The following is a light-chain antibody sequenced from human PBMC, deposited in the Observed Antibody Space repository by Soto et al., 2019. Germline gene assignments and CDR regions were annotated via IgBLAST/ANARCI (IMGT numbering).Light chain of an antibody. Sequence: DIQMTQSPSSLSASVGDIVTIICRASQSVSTRLAWYQQKPGKAPKVLIYDASSWAGGVPSRFTGSGSGTEFTLTINSLHPDYFATYYCQQYSVYWTLGQGTKVDI. CDR1: QSVSTR. CDR3: QQYSVYWT. V-gene: IGKV1-5*02. CDR2: DAS. J-gene: IGKJ1*01.